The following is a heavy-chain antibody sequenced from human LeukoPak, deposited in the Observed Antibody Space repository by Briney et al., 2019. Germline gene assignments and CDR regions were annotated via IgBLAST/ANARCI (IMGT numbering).Heavy chain of an antibody. CDR3: AGAYCGGDCYAFDI. CDR2: IYYSGST. J-gene: IGHJ3*02. Sequence: PSETLSLTCTVSGGSVTSSSYYWGWIRPPPGKGLDSIGRIYYSGSTYYNPSLKPRVTISVDTSQNQFSLKLSSVTAADTAIYYCAGAYCGGDCYAFDIWGQGTMVTVSS. V-gene: IGHV4-39*01. CDR1: GGSVTSSSYY. D-gene: IGHD2-21*02.